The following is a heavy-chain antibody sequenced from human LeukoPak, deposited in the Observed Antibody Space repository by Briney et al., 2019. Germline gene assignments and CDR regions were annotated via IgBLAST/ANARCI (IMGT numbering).Heavy chain of an antibody. D-gene: IGHD6-13*01. J-gene: IGHJ4*02. CDR2: IYPGDSDT. CDR3: ARVHSSSWSPYYFDY. CDR1: GYSFTSYW. V-gene: IGHV5-51*01. Sequence: GEPLKISCKGSGYSFTSYWIGWVRQMPGKGLEWMGIIYPGDSDTRYSPSFQGQVTISADKSISTAYLQWSSLKASDTAMYYCARVHSSSWSPYYFDYWGQGTLVTVSS.